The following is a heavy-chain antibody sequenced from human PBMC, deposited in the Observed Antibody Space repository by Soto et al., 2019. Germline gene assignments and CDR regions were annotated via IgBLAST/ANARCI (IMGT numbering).Heavy chain of an antibody. CDR3: ARAYYDFWSGYLYYYGMDV. V-gene: IGHV4-38-2*01. CDR1: GYSISSGYY. CDR2: IYHSGST. D-gene: IGHD3-3*01. Sequence: PSETLSLTCAVSGYSISSGYYWGWIRQPPGKGLEWIGSIYHSGSTYYNPSLKSRVTISVDTSKNQFSLKLSSVTAADTAVYYCARAYYDFWSGYLYYYGMDVWGQGTTVTVS. J-gene: IGHJ6*02.